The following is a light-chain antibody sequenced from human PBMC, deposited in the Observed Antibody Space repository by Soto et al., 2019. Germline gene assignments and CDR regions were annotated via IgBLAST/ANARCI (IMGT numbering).Light chain of an antibody. V-gene: IGKV1-39*01. Sequence: DIQMTLSPSSLCATVVDRVTITCRASKSINSYLNSYQQNQGKAPKLLIYAESSLKSGVLSRYSGSGSGTDFTLTMSSLQPEDFATSYFQQIYSTPHTFGRGTRLEIK. J-gene: IGKJ2*01. CDR1: KSINSY. CDR3: QQIYSTPHT. CDR2: AES.